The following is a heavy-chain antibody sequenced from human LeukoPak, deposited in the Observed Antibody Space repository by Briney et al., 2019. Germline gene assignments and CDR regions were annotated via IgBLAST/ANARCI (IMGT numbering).Heavy chain of an antibody. D-gene: IGHD3-22*01. V-gene: IGHV3-23*01. CDR2: ISGSGGSS. J-gene: IGHJ4*02. CDR3: ARKGVYLSYYDSSGYLFDY. Sequence: GGSLRLSCAASGFTFSNNAMSWVRQAPGKGLEWVSSISGSGGSSYYVDSVKGRFTISRDNSKNSLYLQMNSLRDEDTAVYYCARKGVYLSYYDSSGYLFDYWGQGTLVTVSS. CDR1: GFTFSNNA.